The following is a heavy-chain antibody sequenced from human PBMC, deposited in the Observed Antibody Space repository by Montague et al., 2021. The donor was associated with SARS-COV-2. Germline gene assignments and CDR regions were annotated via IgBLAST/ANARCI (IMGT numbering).Heavy chain of an antibody. D-gene: IGHD2/OR15-2a*01. CDR2: ISHSGTT. J-gene: IGHJ6*02. CDR1: GGSISNYF. Sequence: SETLSLTCTVSGGSISNYFWNWVRQAPGKGLEWIAYISHSGTTNYNPSLRRRVTISIDRSNNQFSLKLNSVTAADTAVYYCARDVRPWGYGMDVWGQGAKVTVSS. V-gene: IGHV4-59*01. CDR3: ARDVRPWGYGMDV.